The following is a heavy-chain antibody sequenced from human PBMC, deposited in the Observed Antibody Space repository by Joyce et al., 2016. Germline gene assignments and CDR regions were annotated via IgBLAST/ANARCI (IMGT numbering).Heavy chain of an antibody. J-gene: IGHJ1*01. V-gene: IGHV4-34*01. CDR1: GGSLSGYY. CDR2: VNDRGRT. Sequence: QVQLQEWGAGLLKPSETLSLTCAVYGGSLSGYYWSWIRQAPGMGLEWIGEVNDRGRTNSNPTLKRRATTAMDTSKNQFSLRLATVTAADTAVYFCAGARRGIILARGEMGEYLQHWGRGTVVIVSS. CDR3: AGARRGIILARGEMGEYLQH. D-gene: IGHD3-10*01.